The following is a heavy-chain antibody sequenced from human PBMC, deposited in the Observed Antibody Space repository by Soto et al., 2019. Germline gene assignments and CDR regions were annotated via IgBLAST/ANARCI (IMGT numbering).Heavy chain of an antibody. Sequence: ASVKVSCKASGYTFTGYYMHWVRQAPGQGLEWMGWINPNSGGTNYAQKFQGWVTMTRDTSISTAYMELSRLRSDDTAVYYCASSRDATSGGLDYWGQGTLVTVSS. D-gene: IGHD2-15*01. CDR2: INPNSGGT. V-gene: IGHV1-2*04. CDR1: GYTFTGYY. CDR3: ASSRDATSGGLDY. J-gene: IGHJ4*02.